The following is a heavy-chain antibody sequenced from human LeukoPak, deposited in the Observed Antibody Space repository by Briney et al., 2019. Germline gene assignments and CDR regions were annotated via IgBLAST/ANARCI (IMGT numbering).Heavy chain of an antibody. V-gene: IGHV4-59*01. CDR1: GGSISSYY. CDR2: IYYSGST. CDR3: ARDPSYGMFDY. J-gene: IGHJ4*02. Sequence: PETLSLTCTVSGGSISSYYWSWIRQPPGKGLEWIGYIYYSGSTNYNPSLKSRVTISVDTSKNQFSLKLSSVTAADTAVYYCARDPSYGMFDYWGQGTLVTVSS. D-gene: IGHD3-16*01.